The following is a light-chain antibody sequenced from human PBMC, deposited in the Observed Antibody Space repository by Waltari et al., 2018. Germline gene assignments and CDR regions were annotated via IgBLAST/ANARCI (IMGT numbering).Light chain of an antibody. V-gene: IGLV1-40*01. Sequence: QSVLTQPPSVYGAPGQRVTIHCTGSSPNSGAGYEVHWYQQLPGTAPKLLIYDNNNRPSGVPDRFSGSKSGTSASLAITGLQAEDEADYYCQSYDSSLSGSVFGGGTKLTVL. J-gene: IGLJ2*01. CDR1: SPNSGAGYE. CDR3: QSYDSSLSGSV. CDR2: DNN.